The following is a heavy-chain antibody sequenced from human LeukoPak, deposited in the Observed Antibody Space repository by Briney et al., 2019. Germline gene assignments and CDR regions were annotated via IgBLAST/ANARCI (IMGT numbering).Heavy chain of an antibody. V-gene: IGHV3-9*03. CDR3: AKGGRNYYYYYYMDV. Sequence: PGRSLRLSCAASGFTFDDYAMHWVRQAPGKGPEWVSGISWNSGSIGYADSVKGRFTISRDNAKNSLYLQMNSLIAEDMALCYCAKGGRNYYYYYYMDVWGKGTTVTVSS. CDR2: ISWNSGSI. D-gene: IGHD5-12*01. J-gene: IGHJ6*03. CDR1: GFTFDDYA.